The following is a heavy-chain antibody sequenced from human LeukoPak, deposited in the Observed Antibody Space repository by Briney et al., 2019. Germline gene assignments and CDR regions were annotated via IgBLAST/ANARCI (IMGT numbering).Heavy chain of an antibody. V-gene: IGHV4-59*01. Sequence: SETLSLTCTVSGGSISSYYWSWIRQPPGKGLEWIGYIHYSGSTNYNPSLKTRVTISVDTSKNQFSLKLSSVTAADTAVYYCARDNYYDSSGYYYRVHYYYMDVWGKGTTVTVSS. CDR2: IHYSGST. D-gene: IGHD3-22*01. CDR1: GGSISSYY. CDR3: ARDNYYDSSGYYYRVHYYYMDV. J-gene: IGHJ6*03.